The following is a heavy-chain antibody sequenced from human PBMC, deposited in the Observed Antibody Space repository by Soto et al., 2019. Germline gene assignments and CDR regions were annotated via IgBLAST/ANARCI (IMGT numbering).Heavy chain of an antibody. Sequence: PGGSLRLSCAASGFTFSDYYMSWIRRAPGKGLEWVSYISSSSSYTNYADSVKGRFTISRDNAKNSLYLQMNSLRAEDTAVYYCARDQYDYVWGSYRYIDYWGQGTLVTVSS. V-gene: IGHV3-11*05. CDR1: GFTFSDYY. CDR3: ARDQYDYVWGSYRYIDY. CDR2: ISSSSSYT. J-gene: IGHJ4*02. D-gene: IGHD3-16*02.